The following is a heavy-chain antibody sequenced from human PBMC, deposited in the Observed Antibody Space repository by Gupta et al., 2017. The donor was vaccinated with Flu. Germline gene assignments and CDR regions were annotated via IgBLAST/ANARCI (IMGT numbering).Heavy chain of an antibody. V-gene: IGHV3-7*01. CDR2: IKQDGGEK. Sequence: EVQLVESGGGLVQPGGSLRLSCTVSGFTFSNEWMAWVRQAPGKGLEWVANIKQDGGEKYYLDSVKGRFTISRDNAKTSAYLQMNSLGAEDTALYYCATIANVHVDCWGQGTPVTVSS. CDR3: ATIANVHVDC. J-gene: IGHJ4*02. CDR1: GFTFSNEW. D-gene: IGHD1-1*01.